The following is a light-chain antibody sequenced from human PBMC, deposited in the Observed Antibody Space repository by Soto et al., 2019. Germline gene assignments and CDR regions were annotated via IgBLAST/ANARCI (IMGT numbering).Light chain of an antibody. V-gene: IGKV3-15*01. CDR1: QSVSSN. Sequence: EIVMTQSPATLSVSPGERATLSCRASQSVSSNLAWYQQKPGQAPRLLIYGASTRATGIPARFSGSGSVTEFTLTISSLQSEDFAVYYCQQYNSWPWTFGQGTKVDIK. CDR3: QQYNSWPWT. J-gene: IGKJ1*01. CDR2: GAS.